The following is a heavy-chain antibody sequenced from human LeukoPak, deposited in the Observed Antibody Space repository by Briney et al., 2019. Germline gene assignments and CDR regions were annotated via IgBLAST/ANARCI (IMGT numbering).Heavy chain of an antibody. J-gene: IGHJ6*03. CDR3: TRSPSLYSSSLVFYYYYYMDV. CDR1: GFTFGDYA. D-gene: IGHD6-6*01. CDR2: IRSKAYGGTT. V-gene: IGHV3-49*04. Sequence: GGSLRLSCTASGFTFGDYAMSWVRQAPGKGLEWVGFIRSKAYGGTTEYAASVKGRFTISRDDSKSIAYLQMNSLKTEDTAVYYCTRSPSLYSSSLVFYYYYYMDVWGKGTTVTVSS.